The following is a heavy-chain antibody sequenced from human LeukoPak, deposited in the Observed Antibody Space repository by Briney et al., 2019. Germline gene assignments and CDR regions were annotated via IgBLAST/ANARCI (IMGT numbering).Heavy chain of an antibody. CDR1: GHTFSSYA. J-gene: IGHJ4*02. Sequence: SVKVSCKASGHTFSSYAISWVRQAPGQGLEWMGRIIPILGIANYAQKFQGRVTITADKSTSTAYMELSSLRSEDTAVYYCASDPGYGSGSYYRHWGQGTLVTVSS. D-gene: IGHD3-10*01. CDR2: IIPILGIA. V-gene: IGHV1-69*04. CDR3: ASDPGYGSGSYYRH.